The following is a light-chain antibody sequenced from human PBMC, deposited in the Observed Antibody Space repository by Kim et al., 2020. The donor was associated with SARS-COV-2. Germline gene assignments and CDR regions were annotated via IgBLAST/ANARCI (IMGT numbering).Light chain of an antibody. Sequence: SLGERAALSCRASQSVGNKLAWYQPKPGQPPRLLIFDASSRATGGPARFSGSGSGTEFTLTISSLQSEDSAVYHCQQYNDWPPWTFGQGTKVDIK. CDR2: DAS. CDR3: QQYNDWPPWT. V-gene: IGKV3-15*01. J-gene: IGKJ1*01. CDR1: QSVGNK.